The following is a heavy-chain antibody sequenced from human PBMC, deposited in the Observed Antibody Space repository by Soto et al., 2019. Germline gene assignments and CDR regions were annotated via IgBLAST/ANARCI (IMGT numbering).Heavy chain of an antibody. V-gene: IGHV5-51*01. CDR2: IYPGDSDT. Sequence: GESLKISCKGSGYSFTSYWIGLVRQMPGKGLEWMGIIYPGDSDTRYSPSFQGQVPISADKSTSTAYLQWSSLKASDTAMYYCAVDTAMVPKACWGQGTLVTVSS. CDR1: GYSFTSYW. CDR3: AVDTAMVPKAC. J-gene: IGHJ4*02. D-gene: IGHD5-18*01.